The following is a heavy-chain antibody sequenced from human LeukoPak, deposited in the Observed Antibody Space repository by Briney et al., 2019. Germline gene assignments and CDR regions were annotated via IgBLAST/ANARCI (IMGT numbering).Heavy chain of an antibody. Sequence: SGTLSLTCTVSGGSISSYYWSWIRQPPGKGLEWIGYIYYSGSTNYNPSLKSRVTISVDTSKNQFSLKLTSMTAPDTAVYYCARGAVAGYSNAPLDYWGPGTLVTVSS. CDR2: IYYSGST. V-gene: IGHV4-59*01. D-gene: IGHD6-13*01. CDR3: ARGAVAGYSNAPLDY. J-gene: IGHJ4*02. CDR1: GGSISSYY.